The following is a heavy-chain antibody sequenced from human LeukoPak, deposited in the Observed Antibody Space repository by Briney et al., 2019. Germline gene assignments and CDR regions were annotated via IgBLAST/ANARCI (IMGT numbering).Heavy chain of an antibody. Sequence: PGGSLRLSCAASGFTFSSYAMSWVRQAPGKGLEWVSAISGSGGSTYYADSVKGRFTISRDNSKNTLYLQMNSLRAEDTAVYYCAGIRLGELSSPLDYWGQGTLVTVSS. D-gene: IGHD3-16*02. J-gene: IGHJ4*02. CDR1: GFTFSSYA. CDR3: AGIRLGELSSPLDY. CDR2: ISGSGGST. V-gene: IGHV3-23*01.